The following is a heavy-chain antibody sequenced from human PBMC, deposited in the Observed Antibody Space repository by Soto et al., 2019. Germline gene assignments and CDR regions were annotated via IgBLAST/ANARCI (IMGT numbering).Heavy chain of an antibody. V-gene: IGHV1-18*01. CDR2: ISAYNGNT. J-gene: IGHJ6*03. CDR3: ARVWTFGGVIVVGYYYYYLDV. D-gene: IGHD3-16*02. CDR1: GYTFTSYG. Sequence: QVQLVQSGAEVKKPGASVKVSCKAAGYTFTSYGISWVRQAPGQGLEWMGWISAYNGNTNYAQKLQGRVTMTTDTSTSTAYMELRSLRSDDAAVYYCARVWTFGGVIVVGYYYYYLDVWGKGNTVTVSS.